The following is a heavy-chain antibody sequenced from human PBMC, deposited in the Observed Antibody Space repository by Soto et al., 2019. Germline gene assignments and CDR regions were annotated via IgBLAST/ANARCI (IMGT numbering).Heavy chain of an antibody. Sequence: QVQLVESGGGVVQPGRSLRLSCAASGFTFSSYGMHWVRQAPGKGLEWVAVIWYDGSNKYYADSVKGRFTISRDNSKNTLYLQMNSLRAEYTAVYYCARVRSGYERKRYYYYGMDVWGQGTTVTVSS. CDR1: GFTFSSYG. J-gene: IGHJ6*02. V-gene: IGHV3-33*01. CDR2: IWYDGSNK. CDR3: ARVRSGYERKRYYYYGMDV. D-gene: IGHD5-12*01.